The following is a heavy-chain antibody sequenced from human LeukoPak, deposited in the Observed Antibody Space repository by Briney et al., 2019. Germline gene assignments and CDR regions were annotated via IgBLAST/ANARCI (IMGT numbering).Heavy chain of an antibody. D-gene: IGHD3-10*01. J-gene: IGHJ5*02. CDR1: GGSISSYY. V-gene: IGHV4-59*08. CDR3: ARSMVRGVPLHP. Sequence: SETLSLTCTVSGGSISSYYWSWIRQPPGKGLVWIGYIYYSGSTNYNPSLKSRVTISVDTSKNQFSLKLSSVTAADTAVYYCARSMVRGVPLHPWRQGTLVTVSS. CDR2: IYYSGST.